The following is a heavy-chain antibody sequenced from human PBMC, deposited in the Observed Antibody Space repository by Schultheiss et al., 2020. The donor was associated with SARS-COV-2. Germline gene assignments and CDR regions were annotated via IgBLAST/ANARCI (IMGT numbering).Heavy chain of an antibody. CDR2: INHSGST. CDR1: GGSISSYY. J-gene: IGHJ4*02. V-gene: IGHV4-34*01. CDR3: ATHRPSYYDNDGYFY. D-gene: IGHD3-22*01. Sequence: SETLSLTCAVSGGSISSYYWSWIRQPPGKGLEWIGEINHSGSTNYNPSLKSRVTISVDRSKNQFSLKLSSVSAADTALYFCATHRPSYYDNDGYFYWGRGTLVTVSS.